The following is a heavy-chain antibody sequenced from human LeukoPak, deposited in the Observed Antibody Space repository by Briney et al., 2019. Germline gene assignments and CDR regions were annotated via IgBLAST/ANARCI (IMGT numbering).Heavy chain of an antibody. Sequence: SETLSLTCTVSGGSISSYYWSWIRQPPGKGLEGIGYIYYSGSTNYNPSLKSRVTISVDTSKNQFSLKLSSVTAADTAVYYCARGLYWFDPWGQGTLVTVSS. V-gene: IGHV4-59*01. CDR1: GGSISSYY. CDR3: ARGLYWFDP. J-gene: IGHJ5*02. CDR2: IYYSGST.